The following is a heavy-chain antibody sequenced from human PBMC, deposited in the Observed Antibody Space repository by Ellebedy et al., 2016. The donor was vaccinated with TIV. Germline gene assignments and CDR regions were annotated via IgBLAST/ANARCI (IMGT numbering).Heavy chain of an antibody. J-gene: IGHJ4*02. CDR2: IYPGDSDT. V-gene: IGHV5-51*01. CDR3: ARLGNWNAFDY. CDR1: GYSFTSYW. Sequence: KVSXXGSGYSFTSYWIGWVRQMPGKGLEWMGIIYPGDSDTRYSPSFQGQVTISADKSISTAYLQWSSLKASDTAMYYCARLGNWNAFDYWGQGTLVTVSS. D-gene: IGHD1-1*01.